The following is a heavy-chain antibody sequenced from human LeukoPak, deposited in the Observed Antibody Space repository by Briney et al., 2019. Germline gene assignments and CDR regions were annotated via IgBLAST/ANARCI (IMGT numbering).Heavy chain of an antibody. CDR1: GFTFRNYA. CDR2: VSFDGNTT. Sequence: GRSLRLSCAASGFTFRNYAMYWVRQAPGRGLEWAAVVSFDGNTTFYSDSVKGRFAISRDNSKNTLYLEMNSLGPEDTAVYYCARFRAATTRFDYWGQGTLVTVSS. D-gene: IGHD1/OR15-1a*01. J-gene: IGHJ4*02. V-gene: IGHV3-30*09. CDR3: ARFRAATTRFDY.